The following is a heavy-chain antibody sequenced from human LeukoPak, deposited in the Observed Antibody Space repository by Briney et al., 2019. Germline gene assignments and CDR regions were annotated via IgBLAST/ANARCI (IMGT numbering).Heavy chain of an antibody. Sequence: GGSLRLSCAASGFAFSDAWMSWVRQAPGKGLEWVGRVKRKTHGGTTQYGAPVKGRFAISRDDSKNTLYLQMNSLKTEDAGVYFCTTEVVVTSYFDYWGQGALVTVSS. V-gene: IGHV3-15*01. D-gene: IGHD2-21*02. CDR2: VKRKTHGGTT. CDR1: GFAFSDAW. J-gene: IGHJ4*02. CDR3: TTEVVVTSYFDY.